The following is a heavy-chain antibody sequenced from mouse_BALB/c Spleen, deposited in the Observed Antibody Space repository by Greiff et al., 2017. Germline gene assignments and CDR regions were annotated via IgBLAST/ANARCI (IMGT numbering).Heavy chain of an antibody. V-gene: IGHV5-12-2*01. J-gene: IGHJ3*01. CDR3: ARPQLTGAWFAY. Sequence: DVQLQESGGGLVQPGGSLKLSCAASGFTFSSYTMSWVRQTPEKRLEWVAYISNGGGSTYYPDTVKGRFTISRDNAKNTLYLQMSSLKSEDTAMYYCARPQLTGAWFAYWGQGTLVTVSA. CDR2: ISNGGGST. CDR1: GFTFSSYT. D-gene: IGHD4-1*01.